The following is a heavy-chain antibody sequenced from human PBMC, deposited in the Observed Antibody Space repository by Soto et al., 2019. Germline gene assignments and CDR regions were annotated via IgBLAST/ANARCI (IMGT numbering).Heavy chain of an antibody. CDR3: ASSLLTPFDY. Sequence: GGSLRLSCAASGFTFGSYWMHWVRQAPGKGLVWVSRINSDGSSTTYADSVRGRFTISRDNAKDTLYLQMNSLRAEDTAVYYCASSLLTPFDYWGQGTLVTVSS. CDR1: GFTFGSYW. D-gene: IGHD7-27*01. J-gene: IGHJ4*02. CDR2: INSDGSST. V-gene: IGHV3-74*01.